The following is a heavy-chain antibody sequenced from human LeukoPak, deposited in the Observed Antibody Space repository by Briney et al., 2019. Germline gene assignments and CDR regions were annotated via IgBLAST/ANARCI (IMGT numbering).Heavy chain of an antibody. D-gene: IGHD6-13*01. Sequence: PGGSLRLSCAASGFTFSSHAMSWARQAPGKGLEGVSAITSGSGSNVYYTDSLKGRFTISRDNSKNTLYLHMNSLRAEDTAVYYCARHGSWSFDYWGQGTLLTVSA. J-gene: IGHJ4*02. CDR3: ARHGSWSFDY. CDR2: ITSGSGSNV. V-gene: IGHV3-23*01. CDR1: GFTFSSHA.